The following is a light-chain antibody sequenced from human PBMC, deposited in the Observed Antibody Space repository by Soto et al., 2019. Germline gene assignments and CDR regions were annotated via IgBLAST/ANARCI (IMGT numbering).Light chain of an antibody. J-gene: IGKJ2*01. CDR3: QQFSSYPRT. CDR2: AAS. CDR1: QGIXSY. V-gene: IGKV1-9*01. Sequence: DIQLTQSPSFLSASVGDRVTITCRASQGIXSYLAWYQQKPGKAPKLLIYAASTLQXGVPSRFSGSGSGTDXXXXXXXXXXEDFASYYCQQFSSYPRTFGQGTKLEIK.